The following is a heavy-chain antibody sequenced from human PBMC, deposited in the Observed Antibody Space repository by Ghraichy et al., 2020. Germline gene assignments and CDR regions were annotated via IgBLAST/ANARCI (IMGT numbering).Heavy chain of an antibody. Sequence: GGSLRLSCAASGFTFSSYSMNWVRQAPGKGLEWVSSISSSSSYIYYADSVKGRFTISRDNAKNSLYLQMNSLRAEDTAVYYCARDRLWELRSAFDIWGQGTMVTVSS. D-gene: IGHD1-26*01. V-gene: IGHV3-21*01. CDR3: ARDRLWELRSAFDI. CDR1: GFTFSSYS. J-gene: IGHJ3*02. CDR2: ISSSSSYI.